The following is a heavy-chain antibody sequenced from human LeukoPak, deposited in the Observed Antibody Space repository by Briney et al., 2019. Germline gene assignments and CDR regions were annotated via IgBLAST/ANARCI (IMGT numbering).Heavy chain of an antibody. CDR1: GYIFTGYY. D-gene: IGHD2-15*01. CDR2: INPNSGDT. CDR3: ARDQGGTLDY. J-gene: IGHJ4*02. V-gene: IGHV1-2*02. Sequence: ASVKVSCKASGYIFTGYYMHWVRQAPGQGLEWMGWINPNSGDTNYAQKFQGRVTMTRDTSISTAYMELSRLRSDDTAVYYCARDQGGTLDYWGQGTLVTVSS.